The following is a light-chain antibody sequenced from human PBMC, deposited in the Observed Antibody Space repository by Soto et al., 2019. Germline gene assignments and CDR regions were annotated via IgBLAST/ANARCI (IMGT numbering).Light chain of an antibody. CDR2: GAS. V-gene: IGKV3-20*01. Sequence: EIVLTQSPGTLSLSPGERATLSCRASQSVSSSYLAWYQQKPGQAPRPLIYGASSRAIGIPDRFSGSGSGTDFTLTISRLEPEDFAAYYCQQYGSSPWTLGQGTKVDI. CDR1: QSVSSSY. J-gene: IGKJ1*01. CDR3: QQYGSSPWT.